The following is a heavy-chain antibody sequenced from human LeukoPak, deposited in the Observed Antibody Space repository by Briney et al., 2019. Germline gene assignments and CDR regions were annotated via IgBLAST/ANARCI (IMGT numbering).Heavy chain of an antibody. Sequence: GSLRLSCAASGFSFSSYWMNWVRQAPGKGLEWIGEINHSGSTNYNPSLKSRVTISVDTSKNQFSLKLSSVTAADTAVYYCARGGRYYYGSGSYYTWRFFDYWGQGTLVTVSS. CDR3: ARGGRYYYGSGSYYTWRFFDY. D-gene: IGHD3-10*01. CDR2: INHSGST. CDR1: GFSFSSYW. V-gene: IGHV4-34*01. J-gene: IGHJ4*02.